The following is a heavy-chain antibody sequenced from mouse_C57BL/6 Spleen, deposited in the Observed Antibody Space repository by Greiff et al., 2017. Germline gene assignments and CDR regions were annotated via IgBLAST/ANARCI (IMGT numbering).Heavy chain of an antibody. V-gene: IGHV1-82*01. CDR2: IYPGDGDT. CDR3: ARDGITTVVPLDY. CDR1: GYAFSSSW. Sequence: VKLQESGPELVKPGASVKISCKASGYAFSSSWMNWVKQRPGKGLEWIGRIYPGDGDTNYNGKFKGKATLTADKSSSTAYMQLSSLTSEDSAVXFCARDGITTVVPLDYWGQGTTLTVSS. D-gene: IGHD1-1*01. J-gene: IGHJ2*01.